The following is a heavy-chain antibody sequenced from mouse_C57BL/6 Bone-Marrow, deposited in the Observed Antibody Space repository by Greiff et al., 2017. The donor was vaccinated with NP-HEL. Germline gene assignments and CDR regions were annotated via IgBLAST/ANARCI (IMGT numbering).Heavy chain of an antibody. V-gene: IGHV7-1*01. CDR1: GFTFSDFY. CDR2: SRNKANDYTT. Sequence: EVQLVESGGGLVQSGRSLRLSCATSGFTFSDFYMEWVRQAPGKGLEWIAASRNKANDYTTEYSASVKGRFIVSRDTSQSILYLQMNALRAEDTAMYYCARDADSSSSYWYFDVWGTGTTVTVSS. J-gene: IGHJ1*03. CDR3: ARDADSSSSYWYFDV. D-gene: IGHD1-1*01.